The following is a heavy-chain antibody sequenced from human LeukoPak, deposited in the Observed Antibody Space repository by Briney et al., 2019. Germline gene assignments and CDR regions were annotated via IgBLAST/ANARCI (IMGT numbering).Heavy chain of an antibody. D-gene: IGHD6-13*01. Sequence: SQTLSLTCTVSGGSISSGHYYWSWIRQPPGQGLEWIGYIYQSGTTYYNPSLKSRVTISVDTSKNQFSLKLSSVTAADTAVYYCARDGSSSDAFDIWGQGTMVTVSS. CDR1: GGSISSGHYY. V-gene: IGHV4-30-2*01. CDR2: IYQSGTT. CDR3: ARDGSSSDAFDI. J-gene: IGHJ3*02.